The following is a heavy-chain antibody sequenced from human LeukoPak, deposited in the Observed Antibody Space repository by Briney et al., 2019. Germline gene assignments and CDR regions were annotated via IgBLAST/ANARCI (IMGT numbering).Heavy chain of an antibody. CDR3: AKGGIAAAGTLVY. J-gene: IGHJ4*02. CDR1: GFTFSNYA. CDR2: FSANGGSA. Sequence: PGGSLRLSCAASGFTFSNYAMSWVRQAPGKGLEWVSGFSANGGSAYYADSVKGRFTISRDNSKNTLYLQMNSLRAEDTAVYYCAKGGIAAAGTLVYWGQGTLVTVSS. D-gene: IGHD6-13*01. V-gene: IGHV3-23*01.